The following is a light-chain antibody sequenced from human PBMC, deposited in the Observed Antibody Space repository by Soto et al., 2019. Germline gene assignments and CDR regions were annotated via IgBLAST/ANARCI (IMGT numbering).Light chain of an antibody. CDR3: QRTYSTPWT. CDR2: GAS. Sequence: DIQMTQSPSSLSASVGDRVTITCRASLSISSYLNWFQQKPGTAPKLLIYGASSLQSGVPPRFSGSGYGSDFRLTISRLPPEDSATYYCQRTYSTPWTFGKGTKVEIK. J-gene: IGKJ1*01. CDR1: LSISSY. V-gene: IGKV1-39*01.